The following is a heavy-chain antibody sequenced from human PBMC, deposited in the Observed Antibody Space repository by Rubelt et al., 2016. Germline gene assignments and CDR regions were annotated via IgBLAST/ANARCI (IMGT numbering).Heavy chain of an antibody. V-gene: IGHV1-18*01. CDR3: ARVPSQWLGADD. D-gene: IGHD6-19*01. Sequence: QVQLVQSGAEVKKPAASVKVSCKASGYTFISYGIRWVRQSSGQGLEWMGWISAYNGNTNYALNVQGRGTMTTDTSTSTAYMELRSRRSDDTAGYYCARVPSQWLGADDWGQGTLVTVSS. CDR1: GYTFISYG. CDR2: ISAYNGNT. J-gene: IGHJ4*03.